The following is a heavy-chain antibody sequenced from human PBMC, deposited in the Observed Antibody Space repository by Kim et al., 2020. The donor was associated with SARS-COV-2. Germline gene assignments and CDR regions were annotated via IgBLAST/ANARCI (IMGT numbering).Heavy chain of an antibody. V-gene: IGHV3-43*01. CDR3: AKDGSGLVGLNYYYYGMDV. Sequence: GRFTISRDNSKNSLYLQMNSLRTEDTALYYCAKDGSGLVGLNYYYYGMDVWGQGTTVTVSS. J-gene: IGHJ6*02. D-gene: IGHD3-3*01.